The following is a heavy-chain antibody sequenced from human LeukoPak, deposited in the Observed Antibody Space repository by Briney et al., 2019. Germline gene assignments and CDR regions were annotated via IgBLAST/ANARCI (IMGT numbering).Heavy chain of an antibody. D-gene: IGHD6-6*01. CDR3: AKAPPPPRYSSSYY. Sequence: GGSLRLSCAASGFTFSSYGMHWVRQASGKGLEWVAVISYDGSNKYYADSVKGRFTISRDNSKNTLYLQMNSLRAEDTAVYYCAKAPPPPRYSSSYYWAQEPLVTVSS. CDR1: GFTFSSYG. CDR2: ISYDGSNK. V-gene: IGHV3-30*18. J-gene: IGHJ4*02.